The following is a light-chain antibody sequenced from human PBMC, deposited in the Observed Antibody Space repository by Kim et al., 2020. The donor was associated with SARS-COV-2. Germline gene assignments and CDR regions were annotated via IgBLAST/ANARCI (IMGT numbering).Light chain of an antibody. CDR1: QSVSSSY. CDR2: GAS. CDR3: HQYGSSPLT. J-gene: IGKJ4*01. V-gene: IGKV3-20*01. Sequence: SPGESATPSCRASQSVSSSYLAWYQQKPDQAPRLLIYGASSRATGIPDRFSGSGSGTEFTLTINRLEPEDFAVYYCHQYGSSPLTFGGGTKVDIK.